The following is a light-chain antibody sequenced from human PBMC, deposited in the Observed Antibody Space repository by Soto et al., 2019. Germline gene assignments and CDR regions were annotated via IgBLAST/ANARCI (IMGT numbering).Light chain of an antibody. Sequence: DIQMTQSPSTLSAFVGDRVSITCRASQNISSWLAWYQQKPGKAPKFLIYDASSLESGVPPRFSGSGSGTDFTLTISSLQPEDFATYYCQQSYSTPITFGQGTRLEN. CDR1: QNISSW. V-gene: IGKV1-5*01. J-gene: IGKJ5*01. CDR2: DAS. CDR3: QQSYSTPIT.